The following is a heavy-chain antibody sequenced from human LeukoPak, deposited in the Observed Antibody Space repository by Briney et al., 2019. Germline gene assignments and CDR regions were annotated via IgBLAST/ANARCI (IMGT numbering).Heavy chain of an antibody. Sequence: GEYPQISCKSSGYTFTAYLIGWVRQLPGKGLEWVAIIYPTDSDARYNPSFQGQVTISVDKSITTAFLQWSSLRASDAAMYYCVRRPWGVGWYFDLWGRGTLVTVSS. D-gene: IGHD3-16*01. CDR2: IYPTDSDA. V-gene: IGHV5-51*01. CDR3: VRRPWGVGWYFDL. J-gene: IGHJ2*01. CDR1: GYTFTAYL.